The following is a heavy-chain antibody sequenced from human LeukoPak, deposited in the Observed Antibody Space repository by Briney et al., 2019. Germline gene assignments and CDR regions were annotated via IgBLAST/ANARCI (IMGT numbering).Heavy chain of an antibody. CDR3: ARVYRRHYDSSGYYYGWFDP. CDR2: ISAYNGNT. V-gene: IGHV1-18*01. J-gene: IGHJ5*02. Sequence: GASVKVSCKASGYTFTSYGISWVRQAPGQGLEWMGWISAYNGNTNYAQKLQGRVTMTTDTSTSTAYMELRSLRSDDTAVYYCARVYRRHYDSSGYYYGWFDPWGQGTLVTVSS. CDR1: GYTFTSYG. D-gene: IGHD3-22*01.